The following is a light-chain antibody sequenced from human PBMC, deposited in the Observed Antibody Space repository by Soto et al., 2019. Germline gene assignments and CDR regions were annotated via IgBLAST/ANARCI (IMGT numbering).Light chain of an antibody. CDR2: EVT. CDR1: SSDVGGYKY. V-gene: IGLV2-14*01. CDR3: SSYTSTNTVV. Sequence: QSALTQPASVSGSPGQSITTSCTGTSSDVGGYKYVSWYQQHPGKVPKLAIYEVTNRPSGVSNRFSGSKSGDTASLTISGLQAEDEGDYYCSSYTSTNTVVFGGGTKVTV. J-gene: IGLJ2*01.